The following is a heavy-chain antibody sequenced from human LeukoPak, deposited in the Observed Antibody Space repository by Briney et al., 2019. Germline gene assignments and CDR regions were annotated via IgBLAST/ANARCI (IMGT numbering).Heavy chain of an antibody. J-gene: IGHJ6*03. V-gene: IGHV1-69*05. CDR1: GGTFSSYA. CDR3: ARSPPFGGVVVYYYYMDV. Sequence: SVKVSCKASGGTFSSYAISWVRQAPGQGLEWMGRIIPIFGTANYAQKFQGRVTITTDESTSTAYMEPSSLRSEDTAVYYCARSPPFGGVVVYYYYMDVWGKGTTVTVSS. D-gene: IGHD3-22*01. CDR2: IIPIFGTA.